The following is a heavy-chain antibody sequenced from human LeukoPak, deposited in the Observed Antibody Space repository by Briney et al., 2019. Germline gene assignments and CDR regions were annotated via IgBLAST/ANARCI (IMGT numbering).Heavy chain of an antibody. CDR1: GYTFTSYG. D-gene: IGHD6-19*01. CDR2: ISAYNGNT. J-gene: IGHJ4*02. V-gene: IGHV1-18*01. CDR3: ARDSGASSGWYGRFDY. Sequence: ASVKVSCKASGYTFTSYGISWVRQAPGQGLEWMGWISAYNGNTNYAQKLQGRVTMTTDASTSTAYMELRSLRSDDTAVYYCARDSGASSGWYGRFDYWGQGTLVTVSS.